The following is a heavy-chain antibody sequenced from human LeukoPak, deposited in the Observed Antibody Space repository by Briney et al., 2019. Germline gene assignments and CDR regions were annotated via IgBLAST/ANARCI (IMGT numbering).Heavy chain of an antibody. D-gene: IGHD3-10*01. Sequence: MSSETLSLTCTVSHSSVSNDDYFWAWIRQPPGKGLEWIGSIYYSGRTYYNPSLQSRVTISVDTSQNQFSLRLSSVTAADTAVYYCARHYYSASRTYRPLDPWGQGTLVTVSS. CDR1: HSSVSNDDYF. CDR2: IYYSGRT. CDR3: ARHYYSASRTYRPLDP. J-gene: IGHJ5*02. V-gene: IGHV4-39*01.